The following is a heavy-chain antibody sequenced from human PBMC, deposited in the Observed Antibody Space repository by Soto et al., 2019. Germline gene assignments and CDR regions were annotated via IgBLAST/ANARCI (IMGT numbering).Heavy chain of an antibody. V-gene: IGHV4-39*01. J-gene: IGHJ4*02. CDR3: ARPSYYDFWSGFDY. Sequence: SETLSLTCTVSGGSISSSSYYWGWIRQPPGKGLEWIGSIYYSGSTYYNPSLKSRVTISVDTSKNQFSLKLSSVTAADTAVYYCARPSYYDFWSGFDYWGQGTLVTVPQ. CDR1: GGSISSSSYY. CDR2: IYYSGST. D-gene: IGHD3-3*01.